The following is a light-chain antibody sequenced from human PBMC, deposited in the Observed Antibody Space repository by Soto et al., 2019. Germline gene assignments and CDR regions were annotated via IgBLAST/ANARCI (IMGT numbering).Light chain of an antibody. J-gene: IGKJ4*01. Sequence: DIQLNQSPSFLSASVGARVTITGRARQGISNYLAGYQRNPWKAPKLLIYTASTLQSGVPSRFSGSGSGTEFTRTISSLQPEEFATYYGQQLNSYPLTFGGGTKVEIK. CDR1: QGISNY. V-gene: IGKV1-9*01. CDR2: TAS. CDR3: QQLNSYPLT.